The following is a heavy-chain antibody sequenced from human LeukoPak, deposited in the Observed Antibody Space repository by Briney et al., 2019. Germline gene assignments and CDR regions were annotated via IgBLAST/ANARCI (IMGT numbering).Heavy chain of an antibody. D-gene: IGHD6-19*01. CDR1: GFTFSSYS. CDR2: ISSSSSYI. V-gene: IGHV3-21*01. CDR3: ARESVFQRLLVSPSGCPPGALDYYGMDV. Sequence: GGSLRLSCAASGFTFSSYSMNWVRQAPGKGLEWVSSISSSSSYIYYADSVKGRFTISRDNAKNSLYLQMNSLRAEDTAVYYCARESVFQRLLVSPSGCPPGALDYYGMDVWGQGTTVTVSS. J-gene: IGHJ6*02.